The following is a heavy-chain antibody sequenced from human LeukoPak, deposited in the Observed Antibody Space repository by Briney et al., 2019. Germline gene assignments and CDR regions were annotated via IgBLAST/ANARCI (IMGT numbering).Heavy chain of an antibody. Sequence: SETLSLTCTVSGGSFTNYYWSWIRQPPGGGLDWIGHIYYSGSTKYNPSFQSRVTILLDTSTNQFSLKLSSVTAADTAAYYCARIATTRDFWNGHSYYVDVWGKGTTITVSS. CDR2: IYYSGST. D-gene: IGHD3-3*01. CDR3: ARIATTRDFWNGHSYYVDV. CDR1: GGSFTNYY. J-gene: IGHJ6*03. V-gene: IGHV4-59*01.